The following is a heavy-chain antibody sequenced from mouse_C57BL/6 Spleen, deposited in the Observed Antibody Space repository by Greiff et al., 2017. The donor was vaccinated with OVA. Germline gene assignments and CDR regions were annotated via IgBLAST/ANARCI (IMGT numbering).Heavy chain of an antibody. CDR2: IDPSDSYT. V-gene: IGHV1-69*01. CDR1: GYTFTSYW. CDR3: ARGGRGFWY. J-gene: IGHJ2*01. Sequence: QVQLQQPGAELVMPGASVKLSCKASGYTFTSYWMHWVKPRPGQGLEWIGEIDPSDSYTNYNQKFKGKSTLTVDKSSSTAYMQLSSLTSEDSAVYYCARGGRGFWYWGQGTTLTVS.